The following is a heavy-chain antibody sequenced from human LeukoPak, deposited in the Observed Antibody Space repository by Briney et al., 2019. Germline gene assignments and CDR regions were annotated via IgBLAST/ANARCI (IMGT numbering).Heavy chain of an antibody. CDR2: IYYSGST. CDR1: GGSISSYY. CDR3: TRDQSDISGWFGDAFDI. V-gene: IGHV4-59*01. D-gene: IGHD6-19*01. J-gene: IGHJ3*02. Sequence: SETLSLTCTDSGGSISSYYRSSIRQPPGKRLEWIGYIYYSGSTNYNPYLKRRVTISVHTSNNQFSLKLSSVTAAATAGYYTTRDQSDISGWFGDAFDIWGQGTMVTDSS.